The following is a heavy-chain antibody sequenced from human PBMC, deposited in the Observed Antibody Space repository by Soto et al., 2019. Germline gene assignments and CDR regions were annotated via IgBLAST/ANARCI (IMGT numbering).Heavy chain of an antibody. V-gene: IGHV3-30-3*01. D-gene: IGHD2-15*01. CDR1: GFTFSSYA. J-gene: IGHJ1*01. Sequence: QVQLVESGGGVVQPGRSLRLSCAASGFTFSSYAMHWVRQAPGKGLEWVAVISYDGSNKYYADSGKGRFTISRDNSKNQLYLQMNSLRAEETAVYYCAMTIVVVAAEPTEYFQHWGQGTLVTVSS. CDR2: ISYDGSNK. CDR3: AMTIVVVAAEPTEYFQH.